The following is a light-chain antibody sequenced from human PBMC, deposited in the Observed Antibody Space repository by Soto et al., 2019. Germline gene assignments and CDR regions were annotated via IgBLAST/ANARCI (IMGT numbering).Light chain of an antibody. CDR3: PQYGSSPLT. J-gene: IGKJ4*01. V-gene: IGKV3-20*01. CDR1: QSISGRY. CDR2: DAS. Sequence: ETVLTQSPGTLSLSPGERASLSCRASQSISGRYLAWYQQKPGQAPRLLIYDASSRATGIPDRFSGSGSGTDFILTISRLEPEDFAVYYCPQYGSSPLTFGGGTKVEIK.